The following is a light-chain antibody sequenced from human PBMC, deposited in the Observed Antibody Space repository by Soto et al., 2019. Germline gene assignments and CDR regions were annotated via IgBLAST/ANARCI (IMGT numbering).Light chain of an antibody. CDR2: EVN. V-gene: IGLV2-8*01. CDR1: SSDVGAYNY. Sequence: QSALTQPPSASGSPGQSVTISCTGTSSDVGAYNYVSWYQQYPGKAPKLTIYEVNKRPSGVPDRFSGSKSGKTASLNVSGLEPEDEGDYHCTSYAGSNIWVFGGGTKVTVL. J-gene: IGLJ3*02. CDR3: TSYAGSNIWV.